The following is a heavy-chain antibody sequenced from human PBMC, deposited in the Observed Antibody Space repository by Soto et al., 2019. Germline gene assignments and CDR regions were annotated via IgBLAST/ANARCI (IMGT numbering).Heavy chain of an antibody. V-gene: IGHV1-69*12. CDR1: GGTFSRYA. J-gene: IGHJ6*02. D-gene: IGHD6-25*01. CDR2: IIPIFGTA. CDR3: ARLGAALRDYYYGMDV. Sequence: QVQLVQSGAEVKKPGSSVKVSCKASGGTFSRYAISWVRQAPGQGLEWMGGIIPIFGTANYAQKFQGRVTITADESTSTAYMELSSLRSEDTAVYYCARLGAALRDYYYGMDVWGQGTTVNVSS.